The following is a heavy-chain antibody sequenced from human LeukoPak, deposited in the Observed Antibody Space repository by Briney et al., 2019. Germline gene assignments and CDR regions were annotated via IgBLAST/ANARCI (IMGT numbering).Heavy chain of an antibody. Sequence: PGGSLRLSCAASGFTFSSYAMHWVRQAPGKGLEWVAVISYDGSNKYYADSVKGRFTISRDNSKNTLYLQMNSLRAEDTAVYYCARSYTHYDFWSGYTYQNYFDPWGQGTLVTVSS. CDR3: ARSYTHYDFWSGYTYQNYFDP. D-gene: IGHD3-3*01. V-gene: IGHV3-30*04. J-gene: IGHJ5*02. CDR1: GFTFSSYA. CDR2: ISYDGSNK.